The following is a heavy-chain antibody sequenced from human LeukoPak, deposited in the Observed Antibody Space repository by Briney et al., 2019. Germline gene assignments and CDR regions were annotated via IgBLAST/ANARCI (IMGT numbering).Heavy chain of an antibody. D-gene: IGHD3-10*01. CDR1: GGSFSGYY. CDR3: ARVGGSNYYYYGMDV. CDR2: INHSGST. J-gene: IGHJ6*02. Sequence: SETLSLTCAVYGGSFSGYYWSWIRQPPGKGLEWIGEINHSGSTNYNPSLKSRVTISVDTSKNQFSLKLSSVTAADTAVYYCARVGGSNYYYYGMDVWGQGTTVTVSS. V-gene: IGHV4-34*01.